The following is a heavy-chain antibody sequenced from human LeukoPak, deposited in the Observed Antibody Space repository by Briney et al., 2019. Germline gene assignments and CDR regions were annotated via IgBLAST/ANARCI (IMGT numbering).Heavy chain of an antibody. CDR3: ARARGYSGYEADYYGMDV. J-gene: IGHJ6*02. V-gene: IGHV4-4*07. Sequence: SETLSLTCTVSGGSISSYYWSWIRQPAGKGLEWIGRIYTSGSTNYNPSLKSRVTMSVDTSKNQFSLKLNSVTAADTAVYYCARARGYSGYEADYYGMDVWGQGTTVTVSS. CDR1: GGSISSYY. CDR2: IYTSGST. D-gene: IGHD5-12*01.